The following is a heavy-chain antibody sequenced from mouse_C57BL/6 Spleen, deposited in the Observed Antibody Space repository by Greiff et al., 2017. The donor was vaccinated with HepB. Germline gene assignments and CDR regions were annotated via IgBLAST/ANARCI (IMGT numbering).Heavy chain of an antibody. J-gene: IGHJ3*01. CDR1: GFTFSSYA. D-gene: IGHD2-5*01. Sequence: EVQVVESGGGLVKPGGSLKLSCAASGFTFSSYAMSWVRQTPEKRLEWVATISDGGSYTYYPDNVKGRFTISRDNAKNNLYLQMSHLKSEDTAMYDCAREYYSNYAWFAYWGQGTLVTVSA. V-gene: IGHV5-4*01. CDR2: ISDGGSYT. CDR3: AREYYSNYAWFAY.